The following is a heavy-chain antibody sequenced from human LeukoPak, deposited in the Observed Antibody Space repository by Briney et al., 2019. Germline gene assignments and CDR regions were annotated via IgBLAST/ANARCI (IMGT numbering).Heavy chain of an antibody. CDR1: GFTFSSYA. CDR2: ISGSGGST. D-gene: IGHD3-22*01. J-gene: IGHJ4*02. CDR3: AKGSGYYDSSGYSY. V-gene: IGHV3-23*01. Sequence: GGSLRLSCAASGFTFSSYAMSWVRQAPGKGLEWVSAISGSGGSTYYADSVKGRFTISRDNSKNTLYLQMNSLRAEDTAVYYCAKGSGYYDSSGYSYWGQGTLVTVSS.